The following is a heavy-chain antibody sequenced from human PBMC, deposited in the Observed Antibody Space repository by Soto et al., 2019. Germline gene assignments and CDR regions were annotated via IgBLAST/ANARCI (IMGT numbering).Heavy chain of an antibody. Sequence: ASLRFSCESSGYTFTSYGIGWVRQAPGQGVDWMGWIIAYNGNTNYAQKPQGRVTMTTDTSTSTAYMELRSLRSDDTAVYYCARRDGRKPDPYYYYYYGMDVWGQGTTVTVSS. J-gene: IGHJ6*02. CDR3: ARRDGRKPDPYYYYYYGMDV. CDR1: GYTFTSYG. V-gene: IGHV1-18*04. CDR2: IIAYNGNT.